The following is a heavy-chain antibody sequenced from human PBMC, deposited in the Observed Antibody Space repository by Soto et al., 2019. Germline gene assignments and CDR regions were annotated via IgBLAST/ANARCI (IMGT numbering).Heavy chain of an antibody. J-gene: IGHJ4*02. V-gene: IGHV3-21*01. D-gene: IGHD4-17*01. CDR3: ARDTLPTTVTTLFYFDY. CDR1: GFTFSSYS. Sequence: GGSLRLSCAASGFTFSSYSMNWVRQAPGKGLEWVSFISSSSSYIYYVDSVKGRFTISRDNAKNSLYLQMNSVRAEDTAVYYCARDTLPTTVTTLFYFDYWGQGTLVTVSS. CDR2: ISSSSSYI.